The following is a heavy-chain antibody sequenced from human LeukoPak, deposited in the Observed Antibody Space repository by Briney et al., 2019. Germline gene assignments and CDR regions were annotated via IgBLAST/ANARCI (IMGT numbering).Heavy chain of an antibody. J-gene: IGHJ4*02. CDR1: GFTVSSNH. CDR3: ARDGPFDY. V-gene: IGHV3-66*01. Sequence: PGGSLRLSCAASGFTVSSNHMSWVRQAPGKGLEWVSVIYSGGFTSYADSVKGRFIISRDNSKNTLYLQMNSLRAEGTAVYYCARDGPFDYWGQGTLVTVSS. CDR2: IYSGGFT.